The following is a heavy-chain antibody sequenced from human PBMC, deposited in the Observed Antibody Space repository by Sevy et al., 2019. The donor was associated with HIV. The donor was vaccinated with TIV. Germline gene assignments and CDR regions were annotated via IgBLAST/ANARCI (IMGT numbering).Heavy chain of an antibody. J-gene: IGHJ4*02. V-gene: IGHV3-9*01. CDR3: AKDREGIAAAGTDY. Sequence: GGSLRLPCVASGFTFDDYAMHWVRQAPGKGLEWVSGISWNSGSIGYADSVKGRFTISRDNAKNSLYLQMNSLRAEDTALYYCAKDREGIAAAGTDYWGQGTLVTVSS. CDR1: GFTFDDYA. CDR2: ISWNSGSI. D-gene: IGHD6-13*01.